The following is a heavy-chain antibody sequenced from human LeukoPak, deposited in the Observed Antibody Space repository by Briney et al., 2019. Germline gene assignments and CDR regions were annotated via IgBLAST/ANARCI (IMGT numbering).Heavy chain of an antibody. CDR1: GFTFSKAW. D-gene: IGHD2-15*01. V-gene: IGHV3-15*01. CDR3: TTEGGWSLYFDY. J-gene: IGHJ4*02. Sequence: GGSLRLSCAASGFTFSKAWMSWVRQAPGKGLDWIGRIKSKTDGGTTDYAAPVKGRFTISRDDSKNTLYLQMNSLKTEDTAVYYCTTEGGWSLYFDYWGQGTLVTVSS. CDR2: IKSKTDGGTT.